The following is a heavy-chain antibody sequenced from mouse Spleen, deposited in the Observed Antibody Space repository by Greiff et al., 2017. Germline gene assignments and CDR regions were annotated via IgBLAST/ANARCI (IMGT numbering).Heavy chain of an antibody. V-gene: IGHV5-17*01. J-gene: IGHJ2*01. CDR1: GFTFSDYG. D-gene: IGHD1-1*01. Sequence: EVKLMESGGGLVKPGGSLKLSCAASGFTFSDYGMHWVRQAPEKGLEWVAYISSGSSTIYYADTVKGRFTISRDNAKNTLFLQMTSLRSEDTAMYYCARLHITTVVGDYWGQGTTLTVSS. CDR2: ISSGSSTI. CDR3: ARLHITTVVGDY.